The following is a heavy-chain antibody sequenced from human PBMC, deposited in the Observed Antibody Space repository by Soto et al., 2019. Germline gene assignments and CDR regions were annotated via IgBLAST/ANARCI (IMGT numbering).Heavy chain of an antibody. J-gene: IGHJ4*02. V-gene: IGHV3-23*01. CDR1: GFTFSSYA. CDR3: AKDLQSNYYDSSGYYGQFDY. D-gene: IGHD3-22*01. Sequence: GGSLRLSCAASGFTFSSYAMSWVRQAPGKGLEWVSAISGSGGSTYYADSVKGRFTISRDNSKNTLYLQMNSLRAEDTAVYYCAKDLQSNYYDSSGYYGQFDYWGQGTLVTVSS. CDR2: ISGSGGST.